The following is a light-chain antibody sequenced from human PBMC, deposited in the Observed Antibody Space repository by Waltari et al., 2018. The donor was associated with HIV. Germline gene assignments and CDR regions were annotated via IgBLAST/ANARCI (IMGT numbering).Light chain of an antibody. CDR3: QVWDGTSYHVV. CDR2: YDS. CDR1: NIGPKS. J-gene: IGLJ2*01. Sequence: SSVLTQPPSVSVDTGKTASITCGGNNIGPKSVCWYQHKPGPAPVLVMYYDSDRPSGIPERFSGAHSGNTATLTISRVEVGDEADYYCQVWDGTSYHVVFGGGTKLTVL. V-gene: IGLV3-21*01.